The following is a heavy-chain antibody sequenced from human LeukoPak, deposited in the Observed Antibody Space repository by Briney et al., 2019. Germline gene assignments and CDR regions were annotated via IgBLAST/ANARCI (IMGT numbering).Heavy chain of an antibody. CDR2: IYYSGST. CDR3: ARSGYGDYDLYFQH. Sequence: SETLSLTCTVSGGSISSGGYYWSWIRQHPGKGLEWIGYIYYSGSTYYNPSLKSRVTISVDTSKNQFSLKPSSVTAADTAVYYCARSGYGDYDLYFQHWGQGTLVTVSS. D-gene: IGHD4-17*01. V-gene: IGHV4-31*03. J-gene: IGHJ1*01. CDR1: GGSISSGGYY.